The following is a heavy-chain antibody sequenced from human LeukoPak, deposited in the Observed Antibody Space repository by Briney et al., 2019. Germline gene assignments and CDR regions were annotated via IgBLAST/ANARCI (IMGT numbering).Heavy chain of an antibody. Sequence: PSQTLSLTCTVSGGSISSGSYYWSWIRQPAGKGLEWIGRIYTSGSTNYNPSLKSRVTISVDTSTNQFSLKLSSVTAADTAVYYCARGLEMATIQRWGYFDYWGQGTLVTVSS. D-gene: IGHD5-24*01. CDR2: IYTSGST. J-gene: IGHJ4*02. CDR3: ARGLEMATIQRWGYFDY. CDR1: GGSISSGSYY. V-gene: IGHV4-61*02.